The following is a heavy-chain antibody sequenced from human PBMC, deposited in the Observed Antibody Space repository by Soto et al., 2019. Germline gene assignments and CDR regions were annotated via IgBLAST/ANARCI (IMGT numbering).Heavy chain of an antibody. V-gene: IGHV3-21*01. CDR2: ISSSSSYI. D-gene: IGHD3-16*01. CDR3: ARDGKVTFSAGMDV. CDR1: GFTFSSYS. Sequence: PGGSLRLSCAASGFTFSSYSMNWVRQAPGKGLEWVSSISSSSSYIYYADSVKGRFTISRDNAKNSLYLQMNSLRAEDTAVYYCARDGKVTFSAGMDVWGQGTTVTVSS. J-gene: IGHJ6*02.